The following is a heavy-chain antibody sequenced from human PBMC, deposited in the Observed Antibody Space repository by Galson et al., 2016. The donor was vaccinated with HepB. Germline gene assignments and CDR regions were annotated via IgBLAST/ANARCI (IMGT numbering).Heavy chain of an antibody. Sequence: SVKVSCKASGGTFSSYAISWVRQAPGQGLEWMGGIIPIFGTTNYAQKFQGRVTITADESTSTAYMELSSLRSEDTAVYYCARGRYCSGGSCFWRFDYWGQGTLVTVSS. D-gene: IGHD2-15*01. CDR1: GGTFSSYA. V-gene: IGHV1-69*13. CDR2: IIPIFGTT. J-gene: IGHJ4*02. CDR3: ARGRYCSGGSCFWRFDY.